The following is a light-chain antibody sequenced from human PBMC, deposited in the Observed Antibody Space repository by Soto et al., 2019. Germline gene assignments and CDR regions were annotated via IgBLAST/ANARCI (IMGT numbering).Light chain of an antibody. Sequence: EIVMTQSPLSLPVTTGEAASISCRSSQSLLHSDEYYYLDWYLQKPGQSPQLLIYLGSNRASGVPDRFSGSGSGTDFTLKISSVEAEDVGVYYCMQALQSPRTFGQGTKVEI. CDR2: LGS. J-gene: IGKJ1*01. V-gene: IGKV2-28*01. CDR3: MQALQSPRT. CDR1: QSLLHSDEYYY.